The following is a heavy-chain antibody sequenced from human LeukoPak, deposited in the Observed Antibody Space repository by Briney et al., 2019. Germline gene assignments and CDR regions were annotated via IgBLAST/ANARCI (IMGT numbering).Heavy chain of an antibody. J-gene: IGHJ5*02. CDR1: GYTFTSYA. D-gene: IGHD3-3*01. V-gene: IGHV7-4-1*02. CDR2: INTNTGNP. Sequence: ASVKVSCKASGYTFTSYAMNWVRQAPGQGLEWMGWINTNTGNPTYAQGFTGRFVFSLDTSVSTAYLQISSLKAEDTAVYYCAREARSLRFLDQVPFDPWGQGTLVTVSS. CDR3: AREARSLRFLDQVPFDP.